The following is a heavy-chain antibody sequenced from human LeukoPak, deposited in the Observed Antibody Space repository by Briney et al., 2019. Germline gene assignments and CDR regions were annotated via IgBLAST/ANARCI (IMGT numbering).Heavy chain of an antibody. CDR1: GFTFINCA. CDR3: AKVLVDSSGWYYYFDS. CDR2: VSSSGATT. J-gene: IGHJ4*02. V-gene: IGHV3-23*01. Sequence: LAGVSLRLSCAASGFTFINCAMSWVRQAPGKGLEWVSSVSSSGATTYYADSVKGRFTISRDNSKNTLYLQMNSLRADDTAVYYCAKVLVDSSGWYYYFDSWGQGTLVTVSS. D-gene: IGHD6-19*01.